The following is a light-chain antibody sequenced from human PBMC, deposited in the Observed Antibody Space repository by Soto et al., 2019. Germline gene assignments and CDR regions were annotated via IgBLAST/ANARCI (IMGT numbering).Light chain of an antibody. CDR2: ASS. J-gene: IGKJ1*01. CDR1: QSISTY. CDR3: QQSFSTPRT. V-gene: IGKV1-39*01. Sequence: IQMTQSPSSLSASVGDRVTITCRASQSISTYVNWYQQKPGKAPKRLIYASSSLQSGVPSRFSGSGSGTHFTLTINSLQPEDFATYYCQQSFSTPRTFGPGTRVE.